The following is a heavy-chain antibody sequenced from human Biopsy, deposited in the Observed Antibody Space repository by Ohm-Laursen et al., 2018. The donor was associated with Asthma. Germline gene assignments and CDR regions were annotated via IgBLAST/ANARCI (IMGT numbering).Heavy chain of an antibody. J-gene: IGHJ3*02. CDR3: VRDGTGDAFDI. V-gene: IGHV3-30*01. CDR2: ISKDASTQ. CDR1: GFSFSNFA. D-gene: IGHD1-1*01. Sequence: SLRLSCSASGFSFSNFAIHWVRQAPGKGLEWVGVISKDASTQDYADSVKGRFTMARDNSKNTLDLQMNSLREEDTAVYYCVRDGTGDAFDIWGQGTVVSVSS.